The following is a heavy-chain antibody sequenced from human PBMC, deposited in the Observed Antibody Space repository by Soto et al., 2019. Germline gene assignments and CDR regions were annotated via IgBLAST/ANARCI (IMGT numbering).Heavy chain of an antibody. CDR1: GGSISSGGYY. CDR3: ARHHMAATDMYFDY. J-gene: IGHJ4*02. CDR2: IYDNDST. D-gene: IGHD6-19*01. Sequence: QVQLQESGPGLVKPSQTLSLTCTVSGGSISSGGYYWSWIRQHPGKGLEWIGYIYDNDSTYYNPSLKSRVTMSVDMSRNPFSLKPSSVAAADTAVYYCARHHMAATDMYFDYWGQGTLVTVSS. V-gene: IGHV4-31*03.